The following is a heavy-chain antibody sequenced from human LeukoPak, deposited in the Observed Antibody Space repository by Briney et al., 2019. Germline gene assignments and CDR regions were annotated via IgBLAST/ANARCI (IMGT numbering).Heavy chain of an antibody. CDR3: ARGDCSLDY. Sequence: PGGSLRLSCAASGFTFSRYWMHWVRRAPGKGLVWVSLIHSDGRSTSYADSVRGRFTISRDNAKNTLYLQMISLRAEDTAVYYCARGDCSLDYWGQGTLVTVSS. D-gene: IGHD2-21*02. J-gene: IGHJ4*02. CDR2: IHSDGRST. CDR1: GFTFSRYW. V-gene: IGHV3-74*01.